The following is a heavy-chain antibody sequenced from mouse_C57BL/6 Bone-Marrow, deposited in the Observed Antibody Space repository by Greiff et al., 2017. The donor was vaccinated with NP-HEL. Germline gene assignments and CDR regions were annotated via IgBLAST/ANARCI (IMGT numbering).Heavy chain of an antibody. V-gene: IGHV1-81*01. D-gene: IGHD1-1*01. Sequence: VQLQQSGAELARPGASVKLSCKASGYTFTSSGISWVKQRTGQGLEWIGEIYPRSGNTYYNEKFKGKATLTADKSSSTAYMELRSLTSEDSAVYFCARSRLLRDFDYWGQGTTLTVSS. CDR2: IYPRSGNT. CDR3: ARSRLLRDFDY. J-gene: IGHJ2*01. CDR1: GYTFTSSG.